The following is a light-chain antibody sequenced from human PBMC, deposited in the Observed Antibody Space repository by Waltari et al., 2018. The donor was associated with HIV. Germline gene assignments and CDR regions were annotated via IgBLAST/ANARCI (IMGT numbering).Light chain of an antibody. J-gene: IGKJ2*01. CDR2: GAS. CDR1: QSVRSY. Sequence: EIVMTQSPATLAVYPGERATLSCRASQSVRSYLAWYQQKPGQPPRLLIYGASTRTTGIAPRFSGSGSETEFTLTINSLQSEDFAVYYCQQYTNWPPTFGQGTKLEIK. V-gene: IGKV3-15*01. CDR3: QQYTNWPPT.